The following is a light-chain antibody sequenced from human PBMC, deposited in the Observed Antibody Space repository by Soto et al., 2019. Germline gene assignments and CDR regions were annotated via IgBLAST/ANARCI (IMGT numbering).Light chain of an antibody. CDR3: QQYGASPRT. J-gene: IGKJ1*01. Sequence: EIVLTQSPGTLSLSPGERATLSCRASQSVSSSYLAWYQHKPGQAPRLLLYAASSRATGIPDRFSGSGSGTDFTLTISRLEPEDFAVYYCQQYGASPRTFGQGTKVEIK. CDR1: QSVSSSY. V-gene: IGKV3-20*01. CDR2: AAS.